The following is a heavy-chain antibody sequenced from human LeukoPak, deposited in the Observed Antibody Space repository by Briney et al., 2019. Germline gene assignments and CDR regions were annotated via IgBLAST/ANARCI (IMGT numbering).Heavy chain of an antibody. CDR2: IKSKHDGETT. CDR1: RFSFSTSW. Sequence: KPGESLRLSCAASRFSFSTSWMSWVRQAPGKGLEWVGRIKSKHDGETTEYAAPVKGRFTISRDDSESMVYLQMMSLKTEDTAVYYRCADTVDPLAQIDKWGQGALVTVSS. CDR3: CADTVDPLAQIDK. V-gene: IGHV3-15*01. D-gene: IGHD4-11*01. J-gene: IGHJ4*02.